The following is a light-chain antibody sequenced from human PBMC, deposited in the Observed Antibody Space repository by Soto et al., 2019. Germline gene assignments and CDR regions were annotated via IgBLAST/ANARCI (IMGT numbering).Light chain of an antibody. CDR2: DSS. CDR1: QTVSSGY. V-gene: IGKV3-20*01. CDR3: QQYGSAPET. J-gene: IGKJ1*01. Sequence: EIVLTQSAGTLSLSPGERATLSCRASQTVSSGYLAWYQHKPGLAPRLLIYDSSSRATGIAERFSGSGSGTDFTLTISRLEPEDFAVYYCQQYGSAPETFGQGTKVEIK.